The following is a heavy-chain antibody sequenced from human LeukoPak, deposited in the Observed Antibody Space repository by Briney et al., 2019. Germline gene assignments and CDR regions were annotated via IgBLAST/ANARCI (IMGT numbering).Heavy chain of an antibody. J-gene: IGHJ4*02. CDR3: VKVAKYYYGSETYYFFEH. CDR2: IGSSGSTI. D-gene: IGHD3-10*01. V-gene: IGHV3-48*04. CDR1: GFTFSIYS. Sequence: GGSLRLSCAASGFTFSIYSMNWVRQAPGKGLEWVSYIGSSGSTIYYADSVKGRFTISRDNAKNSLDLQMNSLRVEDTGIYYCVKVAKYYYGSETYYFFEHWGQGTPVTASS.